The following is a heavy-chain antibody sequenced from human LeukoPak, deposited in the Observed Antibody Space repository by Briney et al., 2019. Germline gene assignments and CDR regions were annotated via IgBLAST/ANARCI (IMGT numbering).Heavy chain of an antibody. CDR1: GFTFSNYW. V-gene: IGHV3-74*01. CDR2: INSDRSNT. Sequence: GGSLRLSCAASGFTFSNYWMHWVRQAPGKGLVWVSRINSDRSNTNYADSVKGRFTISIDNAKNTPYLQMKSLRAEDTAVYYCARDLPSNWYNLNDVYYWGQGTLVTVSS. J-gene: IGHJ4*02. CDR3: ARDLPSNWYNLNDVYY. D-gene: IGHD1-20*01.